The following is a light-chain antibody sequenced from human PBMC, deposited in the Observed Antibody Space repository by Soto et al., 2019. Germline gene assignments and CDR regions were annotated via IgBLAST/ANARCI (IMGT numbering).Light chain of an antibody. J-gene: IGKJ3*01. CDR2: DAS. CDR1: QSVSSY. Sequence: EIVLTQSPATLSLAPGERATLSCRASQSVSSYLAWYQQKPGQAPRLLIYDASNRATGIPARFSGSGSGTDFTLTISSLEPEDFAVYYCQQRSNWLFTLGPATKVDIK. V-gene: IGKV3-11*01. CDR3: QQRSNWLFT.